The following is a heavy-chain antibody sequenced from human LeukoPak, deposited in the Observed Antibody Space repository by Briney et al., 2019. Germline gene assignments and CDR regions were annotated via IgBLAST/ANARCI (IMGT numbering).Heavy chain of an antibody. J-gene: IGHJ4*02. V-gene: IGHV5-51*01. D-gene: IGHD3-22*01. CDR3: ARLYYYYDSSGYPTSTYFDY. CDR1: GYRFTSYW. CDR2: IYPGDSDT. Sequence: GESLKISCKGSGYRFTSYWIGWVRQMPGKGLEWMGIIYPGDSDTRYSPSLQGQVTISADKSISTAYLQWSSLKASDTAMYYCARLYYYYDSSGYPTSTYFDYWGQGTLVTVSS.